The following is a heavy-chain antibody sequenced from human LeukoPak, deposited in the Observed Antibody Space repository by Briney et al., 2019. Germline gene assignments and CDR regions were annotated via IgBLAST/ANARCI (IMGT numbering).Heavy chain of an antibody. V-gene: IGHV1-69*13. Sequence: ASVKVSCKASGYTFTSYAISWVRQAPGQGLEWMGGIIPIFGTANYAQKFQGRVTITADESTSTAYMELSSLRSEDTAVYYCARGPYHYDIFYWFDPWGQGTLVTVSS. CDR1: GYTFTSYA. D-gene: IGHD3-9*01. CDR2: IIPIFGTA. CDR3: ARGPYHYDIFYWFDP. J-gene: IGHJ5*02.